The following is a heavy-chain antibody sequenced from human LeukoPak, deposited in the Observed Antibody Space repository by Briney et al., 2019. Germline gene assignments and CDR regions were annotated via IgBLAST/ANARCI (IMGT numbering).Heavy chain of an antibody. D-gene: IGHD3-16*01. CDR2: INTNTGTP. Sequence: RASVKVSCKASGYSFTTYAMNWVRQAPGQGLEWMGWINTNTGTPTYAQGFTGRFVFSLDTSVNTTYLQISSLKAEDTAVYYCARVGGRGTSDYWGQGTLVTVSS. V-gene: IGHV7-4-1*02. CDR1: GYSFTTYA. CDR3: ARVGGRGTSDY. J-gene: IGHJ4*02.